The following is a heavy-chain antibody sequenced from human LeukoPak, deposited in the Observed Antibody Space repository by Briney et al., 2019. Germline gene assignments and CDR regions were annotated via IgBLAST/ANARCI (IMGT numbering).Heavy chain of an antibody. J-gene: IGHJ5*02. V-gene: IGHV1-2*02. CDR3: LGYCSGGSCYGEFDP. D-gene: IGHD2-15*01. CDR1: GYTFTGYY. CDR2: INPNSGGT. Sequence: GASVKVSCKASGYTFTGYYMHWVRQAPGQGLEWMGWINPNSGGTNYAQKLQGRVTMTRDTSISTAYMELSRLRSDDTAVYYCLGYCSGGSCYGEFDPWGQGTLVTVSS.